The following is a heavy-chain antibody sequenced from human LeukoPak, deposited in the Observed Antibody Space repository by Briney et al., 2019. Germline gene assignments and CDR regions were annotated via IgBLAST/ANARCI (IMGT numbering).Heavy chain of an antibody. CDR1: GGSISSGDYY. J-gene: IGHJ4*02. D-gene: IGHD3-22*01. V-gene: IGHV4-30-4*01. CDR2: IYYSGST. Sequence: PSQTLSLTCTVSGGSISSGDYYWSWIRQPPGKGLEWIGYIYYSGSTYYNPSLKSRVTMSVDTSNNQFSLKLSSVTAADTAVYYCARVYSSGYYLYFDYWGQGTLVTVSS. CDR3: ARVYSSGYYLYFDY.